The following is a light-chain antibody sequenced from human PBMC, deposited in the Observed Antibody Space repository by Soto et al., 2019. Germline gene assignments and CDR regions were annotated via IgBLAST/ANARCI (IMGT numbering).Light chain of an antibody. Sequence: EIVLTQSPATLSLSPGETSTLSCRASQSVSGYLAWYQQKPGQGPRLLIYGDSNRATGIPARFSGSGSGTDFTLSISRLEPEDFAVYYCQQYGNLPLTFGGGTRLEI. CDR1: QSVSGY. CDR3: QQYGNLPLT. V-gene: IGKV3-20*01. CDR2: GDS. J-gene: IGKJ5*01.